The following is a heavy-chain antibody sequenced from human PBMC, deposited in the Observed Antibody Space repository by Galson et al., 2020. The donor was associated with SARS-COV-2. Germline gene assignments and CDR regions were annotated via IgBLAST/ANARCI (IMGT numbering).Heavy chain of an antibody. CDR1: GFTFSSYA. CDR3: ASQNYDYGWGIGSQQFDD. CDR2: ISYDGSNK. J-gene: IGHJ4*02. D-gene: IGHD3-16*01. V-gene: IGHV3-30*04. Sequence: WGSLRLSCAASGFTFSSYAMRWVRQPPGKGLEWVAVISYDGSNKYYAYSVKGRFTISSDNSKNTRNLQMNSLRAEDTAVDYCASQNYDYGWGIGSQQFDDWGQGTLVTVSS.